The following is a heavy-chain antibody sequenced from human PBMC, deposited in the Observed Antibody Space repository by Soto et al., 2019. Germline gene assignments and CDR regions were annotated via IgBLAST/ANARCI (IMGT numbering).Heavy chain of an antibody. CDR1: GGTFSNDI. CDR2: IIPLLDIA. V-gene: IGHV1-69*08. Sequence: QVQLVQSGAEVKKPGSSVKVSCKTSGGTFSNDIITWVRQAPGQGLEWMGRIIPLLDIANYAQKFQGRVTITADKSTSTAYMELNSLRSEDTAVYYCARDSPIGSTFSGYEAIDYWDQGTLVTVSS. J-gene: IGHJ4*02. CDR3: ARDSPIGSTFSGYEAIDY. D-gene: IGHD5-12*01.